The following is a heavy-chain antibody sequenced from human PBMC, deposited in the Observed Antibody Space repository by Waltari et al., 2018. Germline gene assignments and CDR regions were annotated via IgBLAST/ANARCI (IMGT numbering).Heavy chain of an antibody. CDR1: GFKFSDCS. CDR2: MWTTSNTI. Sequence: EVQLVESGGGLVQPGGSLRLSCAVSGFKFSDCSIKWVRQAPGKGLDWGAHMWTTSNTIHYADAVKGRFTISRDNAKSSLYLQMSSLRVEDTAVYYCVRDSDYAFDFWGPGTMVTVSS. V-gene: IGHV3-48*01. CDR3: VRDSDYAFDF. J-gene: IGHJ3*01.